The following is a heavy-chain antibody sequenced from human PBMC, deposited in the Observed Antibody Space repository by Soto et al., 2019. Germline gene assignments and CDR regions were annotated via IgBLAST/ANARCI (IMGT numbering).Heavy chain of an antibody. CDR3: ATKSPGLLGGFDY. Sequence: ASVTVSCKVSGSTLTDLSMHWVRQAPGKGLEWMGGFDPEDGETIYAQKFQGRVTMTEDTSTDTAYMELSSLRSEDTAVYYCATKSPGLLGGFDYWGQGTLVTVSS. D-gene: IGHD1-26*01. J-gene: IGHJ4*02. V-gene: IGHV1-24*01. CDR2: FDPEDGET. CDR1: GSTLTDLS.